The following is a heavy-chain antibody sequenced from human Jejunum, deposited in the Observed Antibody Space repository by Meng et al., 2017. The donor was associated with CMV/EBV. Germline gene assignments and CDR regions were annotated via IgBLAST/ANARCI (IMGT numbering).Heavy chain of an antibody. Sequence: WIHWVRQAPGKGLVWVSLINTDGTTTSYADSVRGRFTISRDNAKNTLYLQMNSLRADDTAVYYCARDRGAGYCSATTCYPGGDFDYWGQGTQVTVSS. CDR1: W. CDR2: INTDGTTT. J-gene: IGHJ4*02. CDR3: ARDRGAGYCSATTCYPGGDFDY. V-gene: IGHV3-74*01. D-gene: IGHD2-15*01.